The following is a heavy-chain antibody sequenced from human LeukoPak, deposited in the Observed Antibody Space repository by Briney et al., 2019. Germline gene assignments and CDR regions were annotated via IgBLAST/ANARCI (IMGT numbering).Heavy chain of an antibody. D-gene: IGHD2-8*02. CDR2: IKTDGSEK. J-gene: IGHJ4*02. CDR1: GGTFSDYW. V-gene: IGHV3-7*01. Sequence: PGGSLRLSCAASGGTFSDYWMSWVRQAPAPGLGRVDNIKTDGSEKYYVDSVKGHFTISRDNAKNSLYLQMNSLRVEDTAVYYCASYLYWWSDLGYWGQGTLVTVSS. CDR3: ASYLYWWSDLGY.